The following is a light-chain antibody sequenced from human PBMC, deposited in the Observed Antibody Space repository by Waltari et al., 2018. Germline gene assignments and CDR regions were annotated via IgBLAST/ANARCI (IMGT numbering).Light chain of an antibody. CDR1: NIGSKR. V-gene: IGLV3-21*01. J-gene: IGLJ1*01. CDR3: QVWDANTDPGV. CDR2: YDR. Sequence: SYVLTQPPSVSVAPGETARITCGGHNIGSKRVHWYRPWPGQAPVLVISYDRDRPSGIPERFSGSNSGNTATLTISRVEAGDEADYYCQVWDANTDPGVFGTGTEVTVL.